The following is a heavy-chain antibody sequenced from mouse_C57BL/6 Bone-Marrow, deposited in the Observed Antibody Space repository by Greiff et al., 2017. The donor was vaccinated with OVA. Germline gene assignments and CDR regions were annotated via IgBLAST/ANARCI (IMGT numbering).Heavy chain of an antibody. CDR3: VRLGRSSDFDY. D-gene: IGHD1-1*01. Sequence: EVQLVESGGGLVKPKGSLKLSCAASGFSFNTYAMNWVRQAPGQGLEWVARIRRKSSNYATYYADTVKDRFTISRDDSESMLYLKMNNLKTEDTAMYYCVRLGRSSDFDYWGRGTALTVSS. J-gene: IGHJ2*01. CDR1: GFSFNTYA. CDR2: IRRKSSNYAT. V-gene: IGHV10-1*01.